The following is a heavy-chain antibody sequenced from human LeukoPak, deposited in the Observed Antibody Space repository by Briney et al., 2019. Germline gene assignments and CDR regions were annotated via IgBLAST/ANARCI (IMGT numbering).Heavy chain of an antibody. CDR1: GFTFADYA. V-gene: IGHV3-43*02. D-gene: IGHD3-22*01. CDR2: ISVDAATT. J-gene: IGHJ4*02. Sequence: PWESLTLSCADTGFTFADYAMHWVRQAPGQDLHSVSFISVDAATTYYADSVKGRFIISIDNSRSPLYLEMNNLRLDDVALYYCTKDIMYYYDFKSGYFDIWGQGTLVTVSS. CDR3: TKDIMYYYDFKSGYFDI.